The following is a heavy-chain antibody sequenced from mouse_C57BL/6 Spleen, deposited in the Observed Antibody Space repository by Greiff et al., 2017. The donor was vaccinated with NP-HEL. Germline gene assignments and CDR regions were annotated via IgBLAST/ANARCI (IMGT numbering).Heavy chain of an antibody. V-gene: IGHV1-55*01. Sequence: QVPLQQPGAGLVKPGASVKMSCKASGYTFTSYWITWVRQRPGQGLEWIGDIYPGRGSANYNEKFKSKATLTVETSSSTAYMQLSSLTSEDSAVYYCARGEDYAMGDWGKGTSVTAAS. CDR3: ARGEDYAMGD. CDR1: GYTFTSYW. CDR2: IYPGRGSA. J-gene: IGHJ4*01.